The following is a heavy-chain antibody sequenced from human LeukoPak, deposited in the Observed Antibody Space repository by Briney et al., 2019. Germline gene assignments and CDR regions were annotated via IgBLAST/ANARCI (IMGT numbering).Heavy chain of an antibody. CDR3: ARAVVGSGYDYFDY. J-gene: IGHJ4*02. CDR1: GFTFSNYN. CDR2: ISSGCSNI. Sequence: PGGSLRLSCAASGFTFSNYNMNWVRQAPGKRLEWVAFISSGCSNIYYTDSVKGRFTISRDNVKNSLFLQMNSLRGEDTAVYFCARAVVGSGYDYFDYWGQGTLVTVSS. D-gene: IGHD5-12*01. V-gene: IGHV3-21*01.